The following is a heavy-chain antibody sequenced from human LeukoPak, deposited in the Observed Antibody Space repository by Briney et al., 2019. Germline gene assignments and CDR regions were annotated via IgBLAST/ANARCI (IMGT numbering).Heavy chain of an antibody. D-gene: IGHD6-6*01. V-gene: IGHV4-38-2*02. J-gene: IGHJ4*02. CDR2: IYHSGST. Sequence: PETLSLTCTVSGYSISSGYYWGWIRQPPGKGLEWIGSIYHSGSTYYNPSLKSRVTISVDTSKNQFSLKLSSVTAADTAVYYCARGVARSSKFHFSYYFDYWGQGTLVTVSS. CDR1: GYSISSGYY. CDR3: ARGVARSSKFHFSYYFDY.